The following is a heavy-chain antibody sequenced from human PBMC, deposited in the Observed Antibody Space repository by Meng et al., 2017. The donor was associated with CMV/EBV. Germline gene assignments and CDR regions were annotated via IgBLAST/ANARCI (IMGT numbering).Heavy chain of an antibody. J-gene: IGHJ4*02. CDR1: GFTFSSYS. D-gene: IGHD6-13*01. Sequence: EVELVESGGGLVKPGGSLRLSCAASGFTFSSYSMNGVRQAPGKGLEWVSSISSSSSYIYYADSVKGRFTISRDNAKNSLYLQMNSLRAEDTAVYYCARVGIAAAGKGGFDYWGQGTLVTVSS. V-gene: IGHV3-21*01. CDR3: ARVGIAAAGKGGFDY. CDR2: ISSSSSYI.